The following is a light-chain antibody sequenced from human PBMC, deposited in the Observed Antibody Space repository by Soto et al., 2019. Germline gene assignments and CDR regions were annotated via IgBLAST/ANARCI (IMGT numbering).Light chain of an antibody. V-gene: IGKV3-15*01. CDR3: QQYDNWLRS. CDR1: QSVSYS. CDR2: AAS. Sequence: EIVLTQSPATLSLSPGERATLSCRASQSVSYSLAWYQHKPGQAPRLLIYAASIRATGIPARFIGSGSGTEFTLTISSLQAEDFAVYYCQQYDNWLRSFGQGTKVDIK. J-gene: IGKJ1*01.